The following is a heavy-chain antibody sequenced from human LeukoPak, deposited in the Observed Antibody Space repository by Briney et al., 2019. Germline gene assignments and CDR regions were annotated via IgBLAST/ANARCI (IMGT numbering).Heavy chain of an antibody. CDR1: GFTFSSYA. CDR2: ISYDGTNK. Sequence: PGRSLRLSCAASGFTFSSYAMHWVRQAPGKGLEWVTVISYDGTNKYYADSVKGRFTISRDSSKNTLYVQMNSLRAEDTAVYYCARGVYGSWYDNWFDPWGQGTLVTVSS. D-gene: IGHD6-13*01. CDR3: ARGVYGSWYDNWFDP. J-gene: IGHJ5*02. V-gene: IGHV3-30-3*01.